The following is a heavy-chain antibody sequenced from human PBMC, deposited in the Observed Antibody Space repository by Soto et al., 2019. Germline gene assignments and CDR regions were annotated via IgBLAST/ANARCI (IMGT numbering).Heavy chain of an antibody. D-gene: IGHD6-13*01. CDR1: GGTFSSYA. CDR3: ARDRQAAAGTGVFDY. J-gene: IGHJ4*02. V-gene: IGHV1-69*13. CDR2: IIPIFGTA. Sequence: SVKVSCKASGGTFSSYAISWVRQAPGQGLEWMGGIIPIFGTANYAQKFQGRVTITADESTSTAYMELSSLRSEDTAVYYCARDRQAAAGTGVFDYWGQGTLVTVSS.